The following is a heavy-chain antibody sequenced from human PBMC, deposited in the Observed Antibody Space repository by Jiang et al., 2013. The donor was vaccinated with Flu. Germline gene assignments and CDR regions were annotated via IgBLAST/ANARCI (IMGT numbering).Heavy chain of an antibody. CDR2: PSDSYT. J-gene: IGHJ5*02. CDR3: ARQDGLP. V-gene: IGHV5-10-1*01. D-gene: IGHD4-17*01. Sequence: PSDSYTNYSPSFQGHVTISVDKSITTAYLQWSSLKASDTAMYYCARQDGLPWGQGTLVTVSS.